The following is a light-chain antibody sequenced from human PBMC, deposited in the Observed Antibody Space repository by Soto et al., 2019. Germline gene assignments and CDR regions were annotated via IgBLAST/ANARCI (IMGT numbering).Light chain of an antibody. V-gene: IGLV1-44*01. CDR1: SSNIGSNT. J-gene: IGLJ1*01. CDR3: AAWDDSLSSYV. CDR2: TDD. Sequence: QSVLTRPPSASGTPGQRVTISCSGSSSNIGSNTVNWYQHLPGTAPKLLIFTDDQRPSGVPDRFSGSKSGTSASLAIGGLQSQDEADYCCAAWDDSLSSYVFGPGTKVTVL.